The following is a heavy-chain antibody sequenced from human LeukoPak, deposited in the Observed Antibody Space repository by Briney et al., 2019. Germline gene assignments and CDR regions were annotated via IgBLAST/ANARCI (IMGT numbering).Heavy chain of an antibody. V-gene: IGHV1-24*01. J-gene: IGHJ3*02. D-gene: IGHD3-16*01. CDR2: FDPEDGET. CDR1: GYTLTELS. CDR3: ARGNPGMLNAFDI. Sequence: GASVKVSCKVSGYTLTELSMHWVRQAPGKGLEWMGGFDPEDGETIYAQKFQGRVTMTRDMSTSTVYMELSSLRSEDTAVYYCARGNPGMLNAFDIWGQGTMVTVSS.